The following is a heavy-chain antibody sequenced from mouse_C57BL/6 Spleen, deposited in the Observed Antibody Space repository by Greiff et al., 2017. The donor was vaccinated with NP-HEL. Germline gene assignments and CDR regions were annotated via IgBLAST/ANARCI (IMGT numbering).Heavy chain of an antibody. CDR1: GYSITSGYY. D-gene: IGHD1-1*01. Sequence: EVKLQESGPGLVKPSQSLSLTCSVTGYSITSGYYWNWIRQFPGNKLEWMGYISYDGSNNYNPSLKNRISITRDTSKNQFFLKLNSVTTEDTATYYGARKPYYYGSSPYAMDYWGQGTSVTVSS. V-gene: IGHV3-6*01. CDR2: ISYDGSN. CDR3: ARKPYYYGSSPYAMDY. J-gene: IGHJ4*01.